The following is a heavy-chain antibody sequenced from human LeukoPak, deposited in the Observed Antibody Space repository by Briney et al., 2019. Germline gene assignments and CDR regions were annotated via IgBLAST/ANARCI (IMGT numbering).Heavy chain of an antibody. V-gene: IGHV3-23*01. CDR2: ICGRGGRT. CDR1: GFTFSSYG. J-gene: IGHJ6*03. D-gene: IGHD4-17*01. Sequence: GGTLRLSCAASGFTFSSYGMSWVRQAPGKGLEWVSAICGRGGRTYYADSVKGRFTISRDNSKNTLFLQMNSLRAEDTAVYYSAKEKVYGDYFYHHYYMDVWGKGTTVTISS. CDR3: AKEKVYGDYFYHHYYMDV.